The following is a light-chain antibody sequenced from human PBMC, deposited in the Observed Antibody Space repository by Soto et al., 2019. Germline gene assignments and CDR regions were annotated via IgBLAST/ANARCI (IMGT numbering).Light chain of an antibody. J-gene: IGKJ1*01. Sequence: TQSPSTLSASVGDRVTITCRASQTIDSWLAWYQQKPGQAPRLLIYDASNRATGIPARFSGSGSGTDFTLTISSLEPEDFAVYYCQQRSNWPWTFGQGTKVDIK. V-gene: IGKV3-11*01. CDR3: QQRSNWPWT. CDR1: QTIDSW. CDR2: DAS.